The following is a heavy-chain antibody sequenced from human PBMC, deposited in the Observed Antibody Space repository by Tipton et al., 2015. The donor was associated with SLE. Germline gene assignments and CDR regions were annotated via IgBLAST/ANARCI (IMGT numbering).Heavy chain of an antibody. J-gene: IGHJ1*01. Sequence: TLSLTCAVYGGSSSGYYWSWIRQSPGKGLEWIGEINHSGSTNYNPSLKSRVTISVDTSKNQFSLKLSSVTAADTAVYYCAREGSSCLFQHWGQGTLVTVSS. CDR2: INHSGST. D-gene: IGHD6-13*01. V-gene: IGHV4-34*01. CDR3: AREGSSCLFQH. CDR1: GGSSSGYY.